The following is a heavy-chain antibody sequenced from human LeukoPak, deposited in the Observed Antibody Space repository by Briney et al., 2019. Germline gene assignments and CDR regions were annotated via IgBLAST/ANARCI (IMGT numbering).Heavy chain of an antibody. CDR2: IRSDGSNT. D-gene: IGHD3-10*01. CDR1: GFSFSDFD. V-gene: IGHV3-30*02. J-gene: IGHJ4*02. CDR3: AIIPLGGRFDY. Sequence: GGSQRLSCATSGFSFSDFDMQWVRQAPGQGLEWVAFIRSDGSNTYYGDSVKGRFTISRDNSKKILHLQMNSLRPGDTALYYCAIIPLGGRFDYWGQGTLVIVSS.